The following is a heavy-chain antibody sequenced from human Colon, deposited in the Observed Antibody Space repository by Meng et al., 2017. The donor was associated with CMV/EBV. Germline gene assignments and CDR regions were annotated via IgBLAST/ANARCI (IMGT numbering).Heavy chain of an antibody. Sequence: SSYGFHWVRQYPGKGLEWVADISFDGANKFGADSLEGRFTASRDNSKNTVYLQMKSLRVEDTAVYYCARTPASYCAGASCYSWFDPWGQGTLVTVSS. CDR3: ARTPASYCAGASCYSWFDP. V-gene: IGHV3-30-3*01. D-gene: IGHD2-21*01. CDR2: ISFDGANK. CDR1: SSYG. J-gene: IGHJ5*02.